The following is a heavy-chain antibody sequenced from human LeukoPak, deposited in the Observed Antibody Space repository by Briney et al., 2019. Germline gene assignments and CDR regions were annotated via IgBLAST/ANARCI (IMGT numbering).Heavy chain of an antibody. CDR2: ISYDGSNK. J-gene: IGHJ4*02. CDR1: GFTFSSYG. V-gene: IGHV3-30*03. Sequence: GGSLRLSCAASGFTFSSYGMHWVRQAPGKGLEWVAVISYDGSNKYYADSVKGRFTISRDNSKNTLYLQMNSLRAEDTAVYYCARDHTDPGLFFDNWGQGTRVTVSS. CDR3: ARDHTDPGLFFDN. D-gene: IGHD2-21*01.